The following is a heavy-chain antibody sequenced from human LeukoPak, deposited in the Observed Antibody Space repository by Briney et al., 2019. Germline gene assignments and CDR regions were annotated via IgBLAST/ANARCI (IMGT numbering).Heavy chain of an antibody. D-gene: IGHD2-8*01. V-gene: IGHV4-34*01. Sequence: SETLSLTCAVYGGSFSGYYWSWIRQPPGKGLEWIGEINHSGSTYYNPSLKSRVTISVDTSKNQFSLKLSSVTAADTAVYYCARHCTNGVCYTDFDYWGQGTLVTVSS. CDR2: INHSGST. J-gene: IGHJ4*02. CDR1: GGSFSGYY. CDR3: ARHCTNGVCYTDFDY.